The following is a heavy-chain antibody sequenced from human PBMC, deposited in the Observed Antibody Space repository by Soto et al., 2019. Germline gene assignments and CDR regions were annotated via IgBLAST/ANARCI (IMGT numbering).Heavy chain of an antibody. J-gene: IGHJ3*02. V-gene: IGHV3-23*01. CDR2: ISGRGGST. Sequence: GGSLRLSCAASGFTFSSYAMSWVRQAPGKGLEWVSAISGRGGSTYYADSVKGRFTISRDNSKNTLYLQMNSLRAEDTAVYYCAKDRGITMVRGVIDAFDIWGQGTMVTVSS. D-gene: IGHD3-10*01. CDR3: AKDRGITMVRGVIDAFDI. CDR1: GFTFSSYA.